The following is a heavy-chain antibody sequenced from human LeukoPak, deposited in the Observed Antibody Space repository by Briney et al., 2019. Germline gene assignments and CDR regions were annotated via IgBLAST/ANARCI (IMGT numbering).Heavy chain of an antibody. Sequence: PGGSLRLSCAAFGFTLHSCAMSWVRQAPGKGPEWVAIISASGGRTYNADSVQGRFIISRVTSDNTVYLHMNSLRAGDTAVYYCAKQRPYYDFWGPFDYWGQGIPVLVSS. CDR1: GFTLHSCA. V-gene: IGHV3-23*01. CDR2: ISASGGRT. CDR3: AKQRPYYDFWGPFDY. D-gene: IGHD3/OR15-3a*01. J-gene: IGHJ4*02.